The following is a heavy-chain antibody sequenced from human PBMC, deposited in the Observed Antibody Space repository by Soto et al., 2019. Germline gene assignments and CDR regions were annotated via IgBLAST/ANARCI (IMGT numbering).Heavy chain of an antibody. CDR3: ARSCITMAHGDAFDI. D-gene: IGHD3-10*01. Sequence: GGSLRLSCAASGFTFSSYSTNWVRQAPGKGLEWVSSISSSSSYIYYADSVKGRFTISRDNAKNSLYLQMNSLRAEDTAVYYCARSCITMAHGDAFDIWGQGTMVTVSS. V-gene: IGHV3-21*01. CDR1: GFTFSSYS. CDR2: ISSSSSYI. J-gene: IGHJ3*02.